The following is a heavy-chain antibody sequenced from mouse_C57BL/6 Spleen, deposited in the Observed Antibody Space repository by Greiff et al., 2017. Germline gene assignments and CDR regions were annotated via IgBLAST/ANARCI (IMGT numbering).Heavy chain of an antibody. CDR3: ARGYGSSPYWYFDV. D-gene: IGHD1-1*01. J-gene: IGHJ1*03. Sequence: DVMLVESGGGLVKPGGSLKLSCAASGFTFSDYGMHWVRQAPEKGLEWVAYISSGSSTIYYADTVKGRFTISRDNDKNTLFLQMTSLRSEDTAMYYCARGYGSSPYWYFDVWGTGTTVTVSS. CDR2: ISSGSSTI. V-gene: IGHV5-17*01. CDR1: GFTFSDYG.